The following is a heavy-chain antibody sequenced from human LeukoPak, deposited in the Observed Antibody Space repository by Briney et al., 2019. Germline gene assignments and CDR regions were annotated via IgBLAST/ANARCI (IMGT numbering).Heavy chain of an antibody. V-gene: IGHV7-4-1*02. CDR3: ARDASTIRFDY. CDR2: ITTNTGNP. D-gene: IGHD5-24*01. J-gene: IGHJ4*02. CDR1: GYTFTSHS. Sequence: ASVKGSCKASGYTFTSHSINWLRQAPGQGLEWMGWITTNTGNPTYAQGFTGRFVFSLDTSVSTAYLQISSLKAEDTAVYYCARDASTIRFDYWGQGTLVTVSS.